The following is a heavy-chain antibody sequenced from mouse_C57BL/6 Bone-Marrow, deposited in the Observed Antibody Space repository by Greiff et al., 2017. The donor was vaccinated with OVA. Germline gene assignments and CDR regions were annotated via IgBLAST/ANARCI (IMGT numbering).Heavy chain of an antibody. CDR1: GYAFTNYL. Sequence: QVQLQQSGAELVRPGTSVKVSCKASGYAFTNYLIEWVKQRPGKGLEWIGVINPGSGGTNYNEKFKGKATLTADKSSSTAYMQLSSLTSEDSEVYFCARWGTTLPFDYWGQGTTLTVSS. CDR2: INPGSGGT. J-gene: IGHJ2*01. CDR3: ARWGTTLPFDY. D-gene: IGHD1-1*01. V-gene: IGHV1-54*01.